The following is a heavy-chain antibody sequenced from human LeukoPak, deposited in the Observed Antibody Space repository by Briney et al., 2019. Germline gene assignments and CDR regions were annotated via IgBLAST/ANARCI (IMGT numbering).Heavy chain of an antibody. D-gene: IGHD6-13*01. CDR3: ARGESWSFDY. CDR2: IKQDGGGK. Sequence: GGSLRLSCAASGFTFSTYWMSWVRQAPGKGLEWVANIKQDGGGKYYGVSVKGRFTVSRDNTKSSLYLQMNSLRAEDTAVYYCARGESWSFDYWGQGTLVTVSS. J-gene: IGHJ4*02. CDR1: GFTFSTYW. V-gene: IGHV3-7*04.